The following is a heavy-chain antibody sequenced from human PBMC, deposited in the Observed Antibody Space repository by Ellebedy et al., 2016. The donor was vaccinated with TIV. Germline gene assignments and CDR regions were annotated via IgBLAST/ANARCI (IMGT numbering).Heavy chain of an antibody. CDR3: ARSYGDFDC. CDR2: INPSGGST. CDR1: GYTFTSYY. J-gene: IGHJ4*02. V-gene: IGHV1-46*01. D-gene: IGHD4-17*01. Sequence: ASVKVSCKASGYTFTSYYMDWVRQAPGQGLEWMGMINPSGGSTTYAQKFQGRVTMARDTSTRTVYMELSSLRSEDTAIYYCARSYGDFDCWGQGTLVTVSS.